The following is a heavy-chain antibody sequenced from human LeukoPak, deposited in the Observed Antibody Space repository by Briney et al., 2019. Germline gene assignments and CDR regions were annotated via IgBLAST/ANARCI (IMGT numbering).Heavy chain of an antibody. D-gene: IGHD3-10*01. J-gene: IGHJ4*02. CDR1: GGSISSYY. Sequence: PSETLSLTCTVSGGSISSYYWSWIRHPPGKGLEWIGYIYYSGSTNYNPSLKSRVTISVDTSKNQFSLKLSSVTAADTAVYYCARRGGGRVGSGSYWYFDYWGQRTLVTVSS. V-gene: IGHV4-59*08. CDR2: IYYSGST. CDR3: ARRGGGRVGSGSYWYFDY.